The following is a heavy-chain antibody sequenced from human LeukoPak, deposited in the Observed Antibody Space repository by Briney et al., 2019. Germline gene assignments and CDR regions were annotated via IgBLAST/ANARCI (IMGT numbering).Heavy chain of an antibody. J-gene: IGHJ4*02. V-gene: IGHV4-59*12. CDR1: GGSISSYY. CDR2: IHYSGST. CDR3: ARRPGRAGGSDRPFDY. Sequence: SETLSLTCTVSGGSISSYYWSWIRQIPGKGLEWIGYIHYSGSTNYNSSLKSRVTISVDTSKNQFSLKLSSVTAADTAVYYSARRPGRAGGSDRPFDYWGQGTLVTVSS. D-gene: IGHD3-16*02.